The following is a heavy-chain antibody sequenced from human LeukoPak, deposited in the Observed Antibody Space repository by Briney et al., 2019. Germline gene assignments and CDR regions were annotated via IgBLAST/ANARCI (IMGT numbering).Heavy chain of an antibody. CDR2: ISGSGGST. CDR3: AKDPYCSSTSCYEASYYYCGMDV. J-gene: IGHJ6*02. D-gene: IGHD2-2*01. Sequence: GGSLRLSCAASGFTFSSYAMSWVRQAPGKGLEWVSAISGSGGSTYYADSVKGRFTISRDNTKNKLYLQMNSMRAEDTAVYYCAKDPYCSSTSCYEASYYYCGMDVWGQGTTVTVSS. V-gene: IGHV3-23*01. CDR1: GFTFSSYA.